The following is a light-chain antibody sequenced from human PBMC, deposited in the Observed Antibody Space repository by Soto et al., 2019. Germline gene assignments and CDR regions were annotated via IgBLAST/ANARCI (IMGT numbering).Light chain of an antibody. V-gene: IGLV1-51*01. CDR3: GTWDSSLSAWV. CDR2: DNN. Sequence: QSVLTQPPSVSAAPGQKVTISCSGSSSNIANNYVSWYQQLPGTAPKLLIYDNNKRPSGIPDRFSGSKSGTSATLGITGHQTGDEADCYCGTWDSSLSAWVFGGGTKLTVL. CDR1: SSNIANNY. J-gene: IGLJ3*02.